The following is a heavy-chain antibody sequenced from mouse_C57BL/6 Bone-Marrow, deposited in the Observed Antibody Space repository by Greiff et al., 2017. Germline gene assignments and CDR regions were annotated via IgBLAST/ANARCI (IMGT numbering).Heavy chain of an antibody. J-gene: IGHJ3*01. CDR1: GYTFTSYG. CDR2: IYPRSGNT. D-gene: IGHD1-1*01. Sequence: VQLQQSGAELARPGASVKLSCKASGYTFTSYGISWVKQRTGQGLEWIGEIYPRSGNTYYNEKFKGKATLTADKSSSTAYMELRSLTSEDSAVYFCARVVSTVVSRFAYWGQGTLVTVSA. V-gene: IGHV1-81*01. CDR3: ARVVSTVVSRFAY.